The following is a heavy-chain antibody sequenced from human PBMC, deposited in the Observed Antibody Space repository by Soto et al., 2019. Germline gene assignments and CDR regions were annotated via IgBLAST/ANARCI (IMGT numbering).Heavy chain of an antibody. J-gene: IGHJ4*02. Sequence: GQLLASGGGLVQPGGSLRLSCAASGFTFNTYDMACVRQAPGKGPEWVSDISGSGRKTNYADSVKGRFTISRDNSKNTLYLQTNTLRADDSAIYNCAGLMVAFGGVCDYGGVGSVVPVSS. V-gene: IGHV3-23*01. CDR1: GFTFNTYD. CDR3: AGLMVAFGGVCDY. D-gene: IGHD3-16*01. CDR2: ISGSGRKT.